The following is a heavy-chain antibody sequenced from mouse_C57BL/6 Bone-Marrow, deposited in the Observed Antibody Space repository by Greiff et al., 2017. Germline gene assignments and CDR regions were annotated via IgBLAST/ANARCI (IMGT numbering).Heavy chain of an antibody. CDR1: GYTFTGYW. CDR2: ILPGSSST. V-gene: IGHV1-9*01. D-gene: IGHD1-1*01. CDR3: ARGHGSSYAGFAY. J-gene: IGHJ3*01. Sequence: QVQLQQSGAELMKPGASVKLSCKATGYTFTGYWIEWVKQRPGHGLEWIGEILPGSSSTNYNAKFKGKATFTADTSSNTAFMQLSSLTTEASAIYYCARGHGSSYAGFAYWGQGTLVTVSA.